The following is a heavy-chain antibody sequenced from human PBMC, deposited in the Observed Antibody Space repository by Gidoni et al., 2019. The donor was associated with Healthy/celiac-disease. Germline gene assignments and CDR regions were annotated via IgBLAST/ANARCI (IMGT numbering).Heavy chain of an antibody. CDR2: IYFRGST. CDR3: ARLYYDFWSGYYSADAFDI. Sequence: QLQLQESGPGMVKPSETLSLTCTVSGGSISSSSYYWGWIRQPPGKGLEWIGSIYFRGSTYYNPSLKSRVTISVDTSKNQFSLKLSSVTAADTAVYYCARLYYDFWSGYYSADAFDIWGQGTMVTVSS. J-gene: IGHJ3*02. D-gene: IGHD3-3*01. CDR1: GGSISSSSYY. V-gene: IGHV4-39*01.